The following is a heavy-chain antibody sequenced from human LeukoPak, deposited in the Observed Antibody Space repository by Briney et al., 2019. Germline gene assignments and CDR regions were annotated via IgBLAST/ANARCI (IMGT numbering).Heavy chain of an antibody. J-gene: IGHJ5*02. CDR3: AKDFRSGSHNWFDP. CDR2: ISWNSGSI. D-gene: IGHD1-26*01. CDR1: GFTVSSNY. V-gene: IGHV3-9*01. Sequence: GGSLRLSCAASGFTVSSNYMSWVRQAPGKGLEWVSGISWNSGSIGYADSVKGRFTISRDNAKNSLYLQMNSLRAEDTALYYCAKDFRSGSHNWFDPWGQGTLVTVSS.